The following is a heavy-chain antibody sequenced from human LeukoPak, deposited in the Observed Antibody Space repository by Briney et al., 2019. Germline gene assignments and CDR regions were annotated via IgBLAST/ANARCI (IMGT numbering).Heavy chain of an antibody. Sequence: PRGSLRLSCSASGFTFSDYWMMWVRQAPGKGLEWVAVISYDGSNKYYADSVKGRFTISRDNSKNTLYLQMNSLRAEDTAVYYCARTGCSGGSCYSWLDYWGQGTLVTVSS. CDR3: ARTGCSGGSCYSWLDY. V-gene: IGHV3-30*01. CDR2: ISYDGSNK. J-gene: IGHJ4*02. CDR1: GFTFSDYW. D-gene: IGHD2-15*01.